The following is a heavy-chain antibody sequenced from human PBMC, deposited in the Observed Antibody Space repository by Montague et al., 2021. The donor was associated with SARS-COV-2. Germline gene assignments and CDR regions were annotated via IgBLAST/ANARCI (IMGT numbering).Heavy chain of an antibody. Sequence: SETLSLTCTVSGGTISSYYYSWIRQPPGKALEWIGYISYIGSTNXNPXLKSRVTVSIDTSKNQFSLKLSSVTAADSAVYYCARQGSDYCSSTSCYGADHPLDIGGQGTMVTVSS. CDR2: ISYIGST. CDR3: ARQGSDYCSSTSCYGADHPLDI. CDR1: GGTISSYY. J-gene: IGHJ3*02. V-gene: IGHV4-59*01. D-gene: IGHD2-2*01.